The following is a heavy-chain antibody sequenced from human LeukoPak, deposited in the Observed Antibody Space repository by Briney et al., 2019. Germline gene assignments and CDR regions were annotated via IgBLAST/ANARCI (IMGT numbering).Heavy chain of an antibody. D-gene: IGHD3-10*01. Sequence: ASVKVSCKASGYTFTSYGISWVRQAPGQGLEWMGWISAYNGNTNYAQKLQGRVTMTTDTSTSTAYMELRSLRSDDTAVYYCARVPRPPSNGSGTRNWFDPWGQGTLVTVSS. V-gene: IGHV1-18*01. CDR2: ISAYNGNT. CDR1: GYTFTSYG. J-gene: IGHJ5*02. CDR3: ARVPRPPSNGSGTRNWFDP.